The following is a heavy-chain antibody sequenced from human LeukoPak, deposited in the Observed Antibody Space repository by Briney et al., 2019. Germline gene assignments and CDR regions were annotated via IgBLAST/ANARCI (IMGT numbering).Heavy chain of an antibody. J-gene: IGHJ4*02. CDR3: ASSEFGDVATDY. V-gene: IGHV3-74*01. CDR2: INSDGSST. D-gene: IGHD3-10*01. CDR1: GFTFSSYW. Sequence: GGSLRLSCAASGFTFSSYWMHWVRQAPGKGLVWVSRINSDGSSTSYADSVKGRFTISRDNAKNTLYLQMNSLRAEDTAVYYCASSEFGDVATDYWGQGTLVTVSS.